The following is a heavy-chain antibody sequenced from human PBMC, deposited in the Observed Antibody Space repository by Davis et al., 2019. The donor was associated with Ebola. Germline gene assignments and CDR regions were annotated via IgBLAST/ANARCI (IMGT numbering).Heavy chain of an antibody. CDR2: IWYDGSNK. CDR1: EFSFSSYG. Sequence: PGGSLRLSCAASEFSFSSYGMHWVRQAPGKGLEWVAVIWYDGSNKYYADSVKGRFTISRDNSKNTLYLQMNSLRAEDTAVYYCASEQRGYCSGVRCYERFDYWGQGSLVTVSS. CDR3: ASEQRGYCSGVRCYERFDY. J-gene: IGHJ4*02. D-gene: IGHD2-15*01. V-gene: IGHV3-33*01.